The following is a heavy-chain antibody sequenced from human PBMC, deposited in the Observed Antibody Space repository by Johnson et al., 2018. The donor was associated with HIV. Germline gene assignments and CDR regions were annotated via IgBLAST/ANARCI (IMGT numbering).Heavy chain of an antibody. Sequence: VQLVESGGGLVKPGGSLRLSCAASGFTVRSNYMSWVRQAPGKGLEWVSVIYSGGSTYYADSVKGRFSISRDNSKNTLYFQMNSLRAEDTAVYYCARGGVVTAIPHAFDIWGQGTMVTVSS. J-gene: IGHJ3*02. V-gene: IGHV3-66*02. D-gene: IGHD2-21*02. CDR1: GFTVRSNY. CDR3: ARGGVVTAIPHAFDI. CDR2: IYSGGST.